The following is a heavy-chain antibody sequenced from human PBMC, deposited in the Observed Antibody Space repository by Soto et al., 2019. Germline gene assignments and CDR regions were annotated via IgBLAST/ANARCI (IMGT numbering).Heavy chain of an antibody. J-gene: IGHJ4*02. CDR1: GFTFTSSA. CDR3: AADPFPYDSSGPPFDY. D-gene: IGHD3-22*01. Sequence: SVKVSCKASGFTFTSSAVQWVRQARGQRLEWIGWIVVGSGNTNYVQKFQERVTITRDMSTSTAYMELSSLRSEDTAVYYCAADPFPYDSSGPPFDYWGQGTLVTVSS. V-gene: IGHV1-58*01. CDR2: IVVGSGNT.